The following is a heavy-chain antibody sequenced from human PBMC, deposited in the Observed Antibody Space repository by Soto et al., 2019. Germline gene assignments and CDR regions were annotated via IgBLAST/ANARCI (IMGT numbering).Heavy chain of an antibody. CDR2: ISDSGAST. CDR3: AKDWAHDFWSGSGWYDY. V-gene: IGHV3-23*01. D-gene: IGHD3-3*01. J-gene: IGHJ4*02. Sequence: GGSLRLSCAASEFIFSSYAMSWVRQAPGKGLEWVSAISDSGASTYYADSVKGRFTISRDNSKNTLYLQMNSLRAEDTAVYYCAKDWAHDFWSGSGWYDYWGQGTLVTVSS. CDR1: EFIFSSYA.